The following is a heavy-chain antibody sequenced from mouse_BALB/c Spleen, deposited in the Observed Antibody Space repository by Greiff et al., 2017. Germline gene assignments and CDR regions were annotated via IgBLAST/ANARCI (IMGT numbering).Heavy chain of an antibody. Sequence: VQLKESGPGLVKPSQSLSLTCSVTGYSITSGYYWNWIRQFPGNKLEWMGYISYDGSNNYNPSLKNRISITRDTSKNQFFLKLNSVTTEDTATYYCARAPITTASAYWGQGTLVTVSA. J-gene: IGHJ3*01. V-gene: IGHV3-6*02. CDR2: ISYDGSN. D-gene: IGHD1-2*01. CDR1: GYSITSGYY. CDR3: ARAPITTASAY.